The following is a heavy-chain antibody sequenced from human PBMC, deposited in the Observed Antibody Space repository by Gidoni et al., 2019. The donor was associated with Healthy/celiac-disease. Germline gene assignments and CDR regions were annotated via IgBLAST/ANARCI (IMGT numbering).Heavy chain of an antibody. V-gene: IGHV2-26*01. J-gene: IGHJ2*01. D-gene: IGHD2-21*01. CDR3: ARIEGLWSDFDL. Sequence: QVTLKESGPVLVKTIETLTLTWTVSGVSLGNARMGVSWIRQPPGKALEWLAHIFSNDEKSYSTSLKSRLTISKDTSKSQVVLTMTNMDPVDTATYYCARIEGLWSDFDLWGRGTPVTVSS. CDR2: IFSNDEK. CDR1: GVSLGNARMG.